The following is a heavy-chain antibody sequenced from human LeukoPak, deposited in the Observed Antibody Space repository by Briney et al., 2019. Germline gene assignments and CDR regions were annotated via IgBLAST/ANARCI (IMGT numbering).Heavy chain of an antibody. CDR1: GFTFSSYW. CDR2: INSDGSST. D-gene: IGHD2-15*01. V-gene: IGHV3-74*01. CDR3: ARTQNGYCSGGSCYPFDY. J-gene: IGHJ4*02. Sequence: GGSLRLSCAASGFTFSSYWMHWVRQAPGKGLVWVSRINSDGSSTSYADSVKGRFTISRDNAKNTLYLQMNSLGAEDTAVYYCARTQNGYCSGGSCYPFDYWGQRTLVTVSS.